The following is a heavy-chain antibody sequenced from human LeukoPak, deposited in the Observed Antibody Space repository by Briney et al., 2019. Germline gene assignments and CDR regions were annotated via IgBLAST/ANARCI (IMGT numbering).Heavy chain of an antibody. D-gene: IGHD6-13*01. Sequence: PGGSLRLSCAASGFTFSSYEMNWVRQAPGKGLEWVSYISSSGSTIYYADSVKGRFTISRDNAKNSLYLQMNSLRAEDTAVYYCARDVIAAAGTGAFDIWGQGTMVTVSS. CDR2: ISSSGSTI. V-gene: IGHV3-48*03. CDR1: GFTFSSYE. J-gene: IGHJ3*02. CDR3: ARDVIAAAGTGAFDI.